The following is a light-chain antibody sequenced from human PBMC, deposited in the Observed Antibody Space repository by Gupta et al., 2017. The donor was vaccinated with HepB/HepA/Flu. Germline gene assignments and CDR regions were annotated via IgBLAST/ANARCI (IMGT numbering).Light chain of an antibody. Sequence: NFMLTQPHSVSESPGKTVTISCTRSSGSIASNYVQWFQQRPGSAPTIVIYEDNQRPSGVPDRFSGSIDSSSNSASLTISGLKTEDEADYYCHSCDSNYIQVFGRGTKLTVL. V-gene: IGLV6-57*03. CDR3: HSCDSNYIQV. CDR1: SGSIASNY. CDR2: EDN. J-gene: IGLJ2*01.